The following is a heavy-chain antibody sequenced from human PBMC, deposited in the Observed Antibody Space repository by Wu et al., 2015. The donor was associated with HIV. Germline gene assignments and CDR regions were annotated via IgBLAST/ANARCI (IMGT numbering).Heavy chain of an antibody. CDR1: GYTFTGYY. CDR2: MNPNSGGT. Sequence: QLQLVQSGTEVKKPGASLKVSCKASGYTFTGYYLHWVRQAPGQGLEWMGWMNPNSGGTKYAQNFQGRVTMTRDTSISTAYMELRSLRSDDTAVYYCARDASPDIVVVPAAIPLDYWGQGTLVTVSS. J-gene: IGHJ4*02. V-gene: IGHV1-2*02. CDR3: ARDASPDIVVVPAAIPLDY. D-gene: IGHD2-2*02.